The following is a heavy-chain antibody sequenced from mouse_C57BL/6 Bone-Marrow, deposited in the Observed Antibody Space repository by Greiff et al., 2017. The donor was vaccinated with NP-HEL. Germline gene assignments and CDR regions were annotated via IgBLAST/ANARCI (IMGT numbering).Heavy chain of an antibody. CDR2: ISSGGDYI. D-gene: IGHD2-1*01. Sequence: VESGEGLVKPGGSLKLSCAASGFTFSSYAMSWVRQTPEKRLEWVAYISSGGDYIYYADTVKGRFTISRDNARNTLYLQMSSLKSEDTAMYYCTKIYYGNYDYYAMDYWGQGTSVTVSS. CDR3: TKIYYGNYDYYAMDY. J-gene: IGHJ4*01. CDR1: GFTFSSYA. V-gene: IGHV5-9-1*02.